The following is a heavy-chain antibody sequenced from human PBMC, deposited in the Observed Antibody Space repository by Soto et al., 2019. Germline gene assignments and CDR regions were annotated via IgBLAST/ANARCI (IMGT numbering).Heavy chain of an antibody. Sequence: QVQLVQSGAEVKKPGASVKVSCKASGYTFTSYGITWMRQAPGQGLEWMGWISAYNGNTNYAQNLQGRVTMTTDTTTSTAYRELRSLRSGDTAVYYCAGNEGGWYGIDPRGQGTLVTVYS. V-gene: IGHV1-18*01. CDR1: GYTFTSYG. D-gene: IGHD6-19*01. CDR3: AGNEGGWYGIDP. J-gene: IGHJ5*02. CDR2: ISAYNGNT.